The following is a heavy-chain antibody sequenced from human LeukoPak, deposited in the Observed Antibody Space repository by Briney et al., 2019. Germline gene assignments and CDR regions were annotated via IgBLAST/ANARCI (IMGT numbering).Heavy chain of an antibody. Sequence: SETLSLTCAVYGGSFSGYYWSWIRQPPGKGLEWIGEINHSGSTYYNPSLKSRVTISVDTSKNQFSLKLGSVTAADTAVYYCASDCSSTSCLNWFDPWGQGTLVTVSS. CDR1: GGSFSGYY. D-gene: IGHD2-2*01. CDR3: ASDCSSTSCLNWFDP. V-gene: IGHV4-34*01. CDR2: INHSGST. J-gene: IGHJ5*02.